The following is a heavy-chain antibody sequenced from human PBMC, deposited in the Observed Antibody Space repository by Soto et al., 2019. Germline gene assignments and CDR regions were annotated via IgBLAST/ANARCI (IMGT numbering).Heavy chain of an antibody. V-gene: IGHV1-3*01. CDR2: INAGNGNT. D-gene: IGHD3-16*01. CDR3: ARDWGSMAEKRAGWFDP. Sequence: ASVKVSCKASGYTFTSYAMHWVRQAPGQRLEWMGWINAGNGNTKYSQKFQGRVTITRDTSASTAYMELSSLRSEDTAVYYCARDWGSMAEKRAGWFDPWGQGTLVTVSS. J-gene: IGHJ5*02. CDR1: GYTFTSYA.